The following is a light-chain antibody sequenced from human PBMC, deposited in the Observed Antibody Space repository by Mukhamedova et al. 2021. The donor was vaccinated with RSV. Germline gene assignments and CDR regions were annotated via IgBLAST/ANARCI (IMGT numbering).Light chain of an antibody. Sequence: GTSSDIGGYNFVSWYQQHPGKAPKLLIYEVNNRPSGVSNRFSGSKSGNTASLTISGLQAEDEADYYCGSYTTSNTYVFVTGTKVT. J-gene: IGLJ1*01. CDR1: SSDIGGYNF. CDR2: EVN. V-gene: IGLV2-14*01. CDR3: GSYTTSNTYV.